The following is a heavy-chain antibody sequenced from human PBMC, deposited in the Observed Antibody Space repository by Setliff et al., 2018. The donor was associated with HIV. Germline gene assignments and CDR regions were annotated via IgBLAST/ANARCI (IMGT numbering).Heavy chain of an antibody. CDR2: ISPDNGNR. D-gene: IGHD7-27*01. CDR3: ARQFSNSFDS. J-gene: IGHJ4*02. V-gene: IGHV1-2*02. CDR1: GYTFTDYF. Sequence: GASVKVSCKSSGYTFTDYFMHWVRQAPGQGLEWMGWISPDNGNRRILRRFQGRVTMTRDTSINTAYMDLSGLTSDDTAFYYCARQFSNSFDSWGQGTLVTVSS.